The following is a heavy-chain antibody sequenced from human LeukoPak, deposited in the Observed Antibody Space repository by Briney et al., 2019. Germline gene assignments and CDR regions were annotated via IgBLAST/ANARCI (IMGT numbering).Heavy chain of an antibody. CDR3: ATRPPPYGDSCLDY. D-gene: IGHD4-17*01. CDR2: IWYDGSNK. J-gene: IGHJ4*02. Sequence: GGSLRLSCAASGFTFSSYGMHWVRQAPGKGLEWVAVIWYDGSNKYYADSVKGRFTISRDNSKNTLYLQMNSLKTEDTAVYYCATRPPPYGDSCLDYWGQGTLVTVSS. CDR1: GFTFSSYG. V-gene: IGHV3-33*01.